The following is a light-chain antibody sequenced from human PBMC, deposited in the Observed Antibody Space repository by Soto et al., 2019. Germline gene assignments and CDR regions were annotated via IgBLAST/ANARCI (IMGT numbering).Light chain of an antibody. CDR2: DAS. CDR1: QSVSSY. Sequence: EIVLTQSPATLSLSPGERATLSCRASQSVSSYLAWYQQKPGQAPRLLIYDASNRDTGIPASLSGNGSGTDFPLTISSLEPEDFAVYYCQQRSNSELTFGGVTKVELK. J-gene: IGKJ4*01. V-gene: IGKV3-11*01. CDR3: QQRSNSELT.